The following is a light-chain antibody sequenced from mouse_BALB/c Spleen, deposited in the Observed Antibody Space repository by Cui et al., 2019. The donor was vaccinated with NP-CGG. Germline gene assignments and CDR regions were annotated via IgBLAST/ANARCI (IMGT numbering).Light chain of an antibody. J-gene: IGLJ1*01. CDR1: NGAVTTSNY. CDR2: GTN. CDR3: ALWYSNHWL. Sequence: QAVMTQESALTTSPGETVTLTCRSSNGAVTTSNYANWVQEKPDHLFTGLIGGTNNRAPGVPARFSGSLIGDKAALTITGAQTEDEAIYFCALWYSNHWLFGGGTKLTVL. V-gene: IGLV1*01.